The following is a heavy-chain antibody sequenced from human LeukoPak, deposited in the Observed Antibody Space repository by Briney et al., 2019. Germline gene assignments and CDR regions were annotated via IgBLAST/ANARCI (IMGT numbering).Heavy chain of an antibody. CDR1: GFTLSSYN. D-gene: IGHD6-13*01. CDR2: ISSSGNTI. Sequence: GGSLRLSCAVSGFTLSSYNMNWVRQAPGKGLEWVSYISSSGNTIYYADSVKGRFTISRDNVTNSLYLQMNSLRAEDTAVYYCARAHYASSWYEFDYWGQGTLVTVSS. CDR3: ARAHYASSWYEFDY. V-gene: IGHV3-48*01. J-gene: IGHJ4*02.